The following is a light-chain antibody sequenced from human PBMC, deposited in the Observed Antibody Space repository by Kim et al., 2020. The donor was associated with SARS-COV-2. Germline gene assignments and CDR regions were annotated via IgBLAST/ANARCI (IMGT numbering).Light chain of an antibody. CDR3: QQYGTSTGYT. Sequence: SPGERATPSCRASQSVSRNYLAWYQQKPGQAPRLLIYAASSRATGIPDRFSGSGSQTDFTLTINGLEPEDFALYYCQQYGTSTGYTFGQGTKLEI. CDR1: QSVSRNY. CDR2: AAS. J-gene: IGKJ2*01. V-gene: IGKV3-20*01.